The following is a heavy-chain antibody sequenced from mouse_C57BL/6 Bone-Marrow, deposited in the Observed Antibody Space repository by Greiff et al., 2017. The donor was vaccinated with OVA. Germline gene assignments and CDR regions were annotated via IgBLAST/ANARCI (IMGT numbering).Heavy chain of an antibody. Sequence: QVQLQQPGAELVRPGPSVKLSCKASGYTFTSYWMHWVKQRPGQGLEWLGVIATSASYTTYNQKFKGKATLTVDTSSSTANMQLSSLTSEDSAVYYCASTGPWFAYWGQGTRVTVSA. D-gene: IGHD4-1*02. CDR3: ASTGPWFAY. V-gene: IGHV1-59*01. CDR1: GYTFTSYW. J-gene: IGHJ3*01. CDR2: IATSASYT.